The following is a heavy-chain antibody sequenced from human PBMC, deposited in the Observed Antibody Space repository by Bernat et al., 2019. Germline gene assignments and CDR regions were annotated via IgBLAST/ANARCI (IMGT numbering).Heavy chain of an antibody. CDR2: IYYSGST. Sequence: QVQLQESGPGLVKPSETLSLTCTVSGGSISSYYWSWIRQPPGKGLEWIGYIYYSGSTNYNPPLKSRVTISVDTSKNQFSLKLSSVTAADTAVYYCARIYSSGWPESFRFDYWGQGTLVTVSS. V-gene: IGHV4-59*01. CDR3: ARIYSSGWPESFRFDY. CDR1: GGSISSYY. J-gene: IGHJ4*02. D-gene: IGHD6-19*01.